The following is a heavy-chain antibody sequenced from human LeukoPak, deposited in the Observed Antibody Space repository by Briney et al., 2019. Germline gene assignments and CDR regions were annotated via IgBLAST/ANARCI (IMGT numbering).Heavy chain of an antibody. CDR2: IRYDGSNK. CDR1: GFTFSSYG. CDR3: AKGCITMVRGVIIPSWYFDY. D-gene: IGHD3-10*01. Sequence: GGSLRLSCAASGFTFSSYGMHWVRQAPGKGLEWVAFIRYDGSNKYYADSVKGRFTISRDNSKNTLYLQMNSLRAEDTAVYYCAKGCITMVRGVIIPSWYFDYWGQGTLVTVSS. V-gene: IGHV3-30*02. J-gene: IGHJ4*02.